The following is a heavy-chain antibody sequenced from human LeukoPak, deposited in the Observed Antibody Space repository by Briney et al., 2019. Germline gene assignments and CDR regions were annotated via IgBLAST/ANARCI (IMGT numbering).Heavy chain of an antibody. Sequence: ASETLFLTCAVSAGSISSGNYYWGWIRQHLGKGLEWIGSVYYSGSTYYNPSLKSRLTTSKDTSKNQFSLKLSSVTAAGTALYFCATSRNVDQFDIWGQGTMVTVSS. J-gene: IGHJ3*02. D-gene: IGHD3/OR15-3a*01. CDR2: VYYSGST. CDR1: AGSISSGNYY. CDR3: ATSRNVDQFDI. V-gene: IGHV4-31*11.